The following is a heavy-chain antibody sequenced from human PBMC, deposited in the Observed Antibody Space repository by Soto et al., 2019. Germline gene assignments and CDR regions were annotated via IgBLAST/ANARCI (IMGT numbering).Heavy chain of an antibody. Sequence: SETLSLTCTASGGSISSSSYYWGWIRQPPGEGLEWIGSIYYSGSTFYNPSLKSRVTISVDTSKNQFSLKLSSVTAADTAVYYCARVRGGYTFWSGYLGGYGMDVWGQGTTVT. V-gene: IGHV4-39*01. CDR3: ARVRGGYTFWSGYLGGYGMDV. CDR2: IYYSGST. CDR1: GGSISSSSYY. D-gene: IGHD3-3*01. J-gene: IGHJ6*02.